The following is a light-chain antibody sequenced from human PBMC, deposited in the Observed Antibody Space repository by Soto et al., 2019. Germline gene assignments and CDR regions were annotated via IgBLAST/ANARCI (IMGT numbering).Light chain of an antibody. J-gene: IGKJ1*01. CDR2: RAS. Sequence: DIGMTQSPATLSVSPGDRATLSCMAMQNIAFYLAWYQHNPGQAPRLLIFRASIRATGIPARFSGSGSATQFTLSISSLQSEDFAVYYCQQYNNLPPCTFGQGTKVAIK. V-gene: IGKV3-15*01. CDR3: QQYNNLPPCT. CDR1: QNIAFY.